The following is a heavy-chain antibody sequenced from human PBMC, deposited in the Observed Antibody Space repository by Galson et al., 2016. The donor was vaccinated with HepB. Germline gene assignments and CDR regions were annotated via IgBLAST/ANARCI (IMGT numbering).Heavy chain of an antibody. CDR2: IYWDDDK. CDR1: GFTLTTNGVS. Sequence: PALVKPTQTLTLTCTFSGFTLTTNGVSVGWIRQPPGKALEWLALIYWDDDKRFSPSLKSRLTITKDTSKNQVVLTMTNVDPVDTATYYCVEKDSSSHRTGYFDYWGQGTLVTVSS. V-gene: IGHV2-5*02. J-gene: IGHJ4*02. CDR3: VEKDSSSHRTGYFDY. D-gene: IGHD3-22*01.